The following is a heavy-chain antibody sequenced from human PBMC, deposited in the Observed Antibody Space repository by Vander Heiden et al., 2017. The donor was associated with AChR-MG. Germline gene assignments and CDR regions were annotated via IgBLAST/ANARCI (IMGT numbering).Heavy chain of an antibody. V-gene: IGHV1-18*01. CDR1: GYTFTNFG. Sequence: QFQLVQSVGEVKKPGASVTVSCKASGYTFTNFGVTWVRQAPGQGLEWLAWISSYKGKTDNAPNFQGRLTTTTDTSTSTAYMELRSLGSDDTAVYYCARVSDYGSGDGMDIWGQGTTVSVSS. D-gene: IGHD3-10*01. CDR2: ISSYKGKT. J-gene: IGHJ6*02. CDR3: ARVSDYGSGDGMDI.